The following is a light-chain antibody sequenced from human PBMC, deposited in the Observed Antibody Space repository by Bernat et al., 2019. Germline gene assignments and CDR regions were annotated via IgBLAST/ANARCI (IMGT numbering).Light chain of an antibody. CDR1: QSISSY. V-gene: IGKV1-39*01. Sequence: DIQMTQSPSSLSASVGDRVTITCRASQSISSYLNWYQQKPGKAPKLLIYAASSLQSGVPSRFSGSGSGTDFTLTISSLQPDDSASYYCQQLNSFPITFGQGTRLEIK. CDR3: QQLNSFPIT. J-gene: IGKJ5*01. CDR2: AAS.